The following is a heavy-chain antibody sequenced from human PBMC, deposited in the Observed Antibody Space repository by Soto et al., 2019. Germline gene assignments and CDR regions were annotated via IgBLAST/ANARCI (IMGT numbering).Heavy chain of an antibody. CDR1: GFSFSSYW. J-gene: IGHJ6*03. CDR3: ARDRITSAPLGSFEYYYVDV. D-gene: IGHD6-6*01. CDR2: IKQEASER. V-gene: IGHV3-7*01. Sequence: EAQLVESGGGLVQPGGSLRLSCAASGFSFSSYWMSWVRRAPGKGLEWVANIKQEASERNYVDSVKGRFTISRDNAGNSLYLQMNNLRVEDTAVYFCARDRITSAPLGSFEYYYVDVGCRGTTVDVSS.